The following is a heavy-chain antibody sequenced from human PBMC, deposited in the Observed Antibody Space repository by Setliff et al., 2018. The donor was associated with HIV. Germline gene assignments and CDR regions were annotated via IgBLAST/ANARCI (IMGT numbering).Heavy chain of an antibody. J-gene: IGHJ4*02. CDR1: GGSISRYY. Sequence: PSETLSLTCTVSGGSISRYYWSWIRQSPGKGLEWIGYVYFTGHTNFNPSLKSRVPMSIDTPQNQFSLTLTSVTAADTAVYYCARSPEWGAGGIDYWGQGTLVTVS. V-gene: IGHV4-59*01. CDR3: ARSPEWGAGGIDY. CDR2: VYFTGHT. D-gene: IGHD1-26*01.